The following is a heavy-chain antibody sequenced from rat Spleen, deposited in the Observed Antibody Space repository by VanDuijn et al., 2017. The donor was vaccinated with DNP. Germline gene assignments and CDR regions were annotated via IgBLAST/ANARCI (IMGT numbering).Heavy chain of an antibody. V-gene: IGHV5-31*01. CDR3: ARHDY. J-gene: IGHJ2*01. CDR1: GFTFSNYW. Sequence: EVQLVETGGGLVQPGRSLKLSCVASGFTFSNYWMTWIRQVPGRGLEWVASITSSGGSIYYPNYVKGRFTIFRDDAKNTLYIQMNSLRSEDTATYYCARHDYWGQGVMVTVSS. CDR2: ITSSGGSI.